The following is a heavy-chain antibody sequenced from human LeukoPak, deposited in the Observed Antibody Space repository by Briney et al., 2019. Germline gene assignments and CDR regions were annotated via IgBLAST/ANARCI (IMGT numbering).Heavy chain of an antibody. CDR3: ARVLYYYDSSGYTYYFDS. D-gene: IGHD3-22*01. V-gene: IGHV4-59*01. Sequence: KSSETLSLTCTVSGGSISSYYWSWIRQPPGKGLEWIGYIYYSGSTNYNPSLKSRVTISVDTSKNQFSLKLSSVTAADTAVYYCARVLYYYDSSGYTYYFDSWGQGTLVTVSS. CDR2: IYYSGST. CDR1: GGSISSYY. J-gene: IGHJ4*02.